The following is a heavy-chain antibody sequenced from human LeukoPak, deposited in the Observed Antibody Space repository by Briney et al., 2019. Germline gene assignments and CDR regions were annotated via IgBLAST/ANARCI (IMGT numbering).Heavy chain of an antibody. D-gene: IGHD1-26*01. CDR1: GFTFSSYG. CDR3: ARDPYSGGYWDYYYYMDL. J-gene: IGHJ6*03. CDR2: IRYDGSNK. V-gene: IGHV3-30*02. Sequence: TGGSLRLSCAASGFTFSSYGMHWVRQAPGKGLEWVAFIRYDGSNKYYADSVKGRFTISRDNAKNSLYLQMNSLRAEDTAVYYCARDPYSGGYWDYYYYMDLWGQGTTVTISS.